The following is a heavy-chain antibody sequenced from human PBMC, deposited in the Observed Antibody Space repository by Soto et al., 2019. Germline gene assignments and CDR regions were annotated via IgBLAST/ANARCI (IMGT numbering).Heavy chain of an antibody. D-gene: IGHD2-2*01. J-gene: IGHJ4*02. V-gene: IGHV3-7*03. CDR2: IKFDGSEK. Sequence: GGSLRLSCAASGFTFSDYWMSWVRQAPGKGPEWVANIKFDGSEKQYVDSVKGRFSISRDNSRNSLFLQMNSLRAGDTAVYYCVKDGGYCSSTACYSPRNHYFDSWGQGTLVTVSS. CDR1: GFTFSDYW. CDR3: VKDGGYCSSTACYSPRNHYFDS.